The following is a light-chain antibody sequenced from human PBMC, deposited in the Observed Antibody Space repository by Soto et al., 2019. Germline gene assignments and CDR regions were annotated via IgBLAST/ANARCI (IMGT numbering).Light chain of an antibody. J-gene: IGKJ1*01. Sequence: IQVTQSPSFLSASVGDRVTITCRASQSISSWLAWYQQKPGKAPNLLIYKASSLESGVPSRFSGSGSGTEFTLTISGLQPDDFATYYCQQYNTYSTFGQGTKVDIK. CDR2: KAS. CDR3: QQYNTYST. CDR1: QSISSW. V-gene: IGKV1-5*03.